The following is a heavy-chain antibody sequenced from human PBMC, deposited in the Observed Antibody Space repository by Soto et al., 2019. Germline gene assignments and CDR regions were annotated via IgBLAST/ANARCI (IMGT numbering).Heavy chain of an antibody. Sequence: GXSLRLSCVASGFTFSSYAMSWVHQAPQKGLEWVSTLTRSATTVYAASVRGRFTISRDNSKNTLYLQMDSLRAEDTAVYYCVREFTPGSPNYDYWGLGTLVTVSS. V-gene: IGHV3-23*01. J-gene: IGHJ4*02. D-gene: IGHD3-10*01. CDR2: LTRSATT. CDR3: VREFTPGSPNYDY. CDR1: GFTFSSYA.